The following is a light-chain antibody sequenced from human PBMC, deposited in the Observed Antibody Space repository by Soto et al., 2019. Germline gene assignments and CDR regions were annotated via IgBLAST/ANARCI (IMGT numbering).Light chain of an antibody. Sequence: SVLTQPASVSGSPGQSITISCTGSSSEIGGYKYVSWYQHYPVKAPKLMIYDVNYRPSGVSNRFSGSKSGNTASLTISRLQAEDEADYYCSSYRTGSTKIFGSGTKVTVL. J-gene: IGLJ1*01. CDR3: SSYRTGSTKI. CDR2: DVN. V-gene: IGLV2-14*01. CDR1: SSEIGGYKY.